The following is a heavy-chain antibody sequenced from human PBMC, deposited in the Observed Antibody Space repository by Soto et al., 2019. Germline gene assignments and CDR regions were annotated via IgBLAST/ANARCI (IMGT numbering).Heavy chain of an antibody. CDR2: IIPIFGTA. V-gene: IGHV1-69*13. Sequence: GASVKVSCKASGGTFSSYAISWVRQAPGQGLEWMGGIIPIFGTANYAQKFQGRVTITADESTSTAYMELSSLRSEDTAVYYCARSGYCSSTSCSSTNYYYYGMDVWGQGTTVTVSS. J-gene: IGHJ6*02. CDR1: GGTFSSYA. CDR3: ARSGYCSSTSCSSTNYYYYGMDV. D-gene: IGHD2-2*01.